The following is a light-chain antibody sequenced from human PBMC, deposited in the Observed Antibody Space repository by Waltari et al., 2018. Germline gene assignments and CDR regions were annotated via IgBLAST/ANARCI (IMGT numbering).Light chain of an antibody. CDR1: SGHSSYA. V-gene: IGLV4-69*01. J-gene: IGLJ3*02. Sequence: QLVLTQSPSASASLGASVKLTCTLSSGHSSYAIAWHQQQPEKGPRFLMKPYSDGSHSKGDGLPDRVSGSSSGAERYLTISSRQSEDEADYYCQTWGTGMVFGGGTKLTVL. CDR2: PYSDGSH. CDR3: QTWGTGMV.